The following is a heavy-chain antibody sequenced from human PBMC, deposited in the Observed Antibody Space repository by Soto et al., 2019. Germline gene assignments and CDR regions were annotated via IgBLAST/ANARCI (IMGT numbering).Heavy chain of an antibody. CDR2: IVVGSGNT. Sequence: ASVKVSCKASGFTFTSSAVQWVRQARGQRLEWIGWIVVGSGNTNYAQKFQERVTITRDMSTSTAYMEVRSLRFDDTAVYYCGRERQWEPVLYWGQGTPVTVSS. V-gene: IGHV1-58*01. J-gene: IGHJ4*02. CDR3: GRERQWEPVLY. CDR1: GFTFTSSA. D-gene: IGHD1-26*01.